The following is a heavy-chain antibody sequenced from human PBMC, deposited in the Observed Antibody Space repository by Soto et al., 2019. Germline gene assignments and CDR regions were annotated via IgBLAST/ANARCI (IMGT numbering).Heavy chain of an antibody. Sequence: ASVKVSCKASGYTFTGYYMHWVRQAPGQGLEWMGWINPNNGGTNYAQKFQGWITMTRDTSISTAYMELSRLRSDDTAVYYCARDLNYYDSSGFSLNGYYYYYGMDVWGQGTTVTVSS. CDR2: INPNNGGT. CDR3: ARDLNYYDSSGFSLNGYYYYYGMDV. J-gene: IGHJ6*02. V-gene: IGHV1-2*04. D-gene: IGHD3-22*01. CDR1: GYTFTGYY.